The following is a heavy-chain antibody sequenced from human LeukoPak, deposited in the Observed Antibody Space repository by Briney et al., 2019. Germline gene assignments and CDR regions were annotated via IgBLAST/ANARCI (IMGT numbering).Heavy chain of an antibody. CDR2: ISGSGGST. V-gene: IGHV3-23*01. D-gene: IGHD6-6*01. CDR3: AKDWTSIAARRYDY. J-gene: IGHJ4*02. Sequence: GGSLRLSCAASGFTFSSYAMSWVRQAPGKGLEWVSGISGSGGSTYYADSVKGRFTISRDNSKNTLFLQMNSLRAKDTALYYCAKDWTSIAARRYDYWGQGILVTVSS. CDR1: GFTFSSYA.